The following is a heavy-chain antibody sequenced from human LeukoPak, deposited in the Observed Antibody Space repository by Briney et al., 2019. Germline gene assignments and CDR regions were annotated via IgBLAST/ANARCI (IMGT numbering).Heavy chain of an antibody. V-gene: IGHV3-74*01. J-gene: IGHJ1*01. D-gene: IGHD3-22*01. CDR3: ATGNYYDSRGYYTFGH. CDR2: INGDGSTT. Sequence: GGSLRLSCAASGFTFSRYWMHWVCQAPGKGLVWVSRINGDGSTTSYADSVKGGFTISRDNAKNTLYLQMNSLRAEDTAVYYCATGNYYDSRGYYTFGHWGQGTLVTVSS. CDR1: GFTFSRYW.